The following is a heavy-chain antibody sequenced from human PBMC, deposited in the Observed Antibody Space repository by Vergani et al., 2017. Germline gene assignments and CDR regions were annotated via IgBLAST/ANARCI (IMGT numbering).Heavy chain of an antibody. CDR1: GYTFSDYY. CDR2: MNPDDGDT. V-gene: IGHV1-2*02. J-gene: IGHJ6*02. CDR3: ARDDARDQLLRWGMDV. D-gene: IGHD2-2*01. Sequence: QVQLVQSGAELKKPGASVRVFCKASGYTFSDYYIHWVRQAPGQGPEWLGWMNPDDGDTMYTEKFKGRVTMTRVTSLSTGYMDLTRLTSDDTAVYYCARDDARDQLLRWGMDVWGQGTTVTVSS.